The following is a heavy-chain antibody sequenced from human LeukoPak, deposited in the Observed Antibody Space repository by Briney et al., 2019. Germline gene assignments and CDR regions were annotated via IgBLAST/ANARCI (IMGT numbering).Heavy chain of an antibody. CDR1: GFTFSVYW. J-gene: IGHJ4*02. CDR3: ARVLYDSSGFYSGAFDY. D-gene: IGHD3-22*01. V-gene: IGHV3-7*03. Sequence: PGGSLRLSCAASGFTFSVYWMGWVRQAPGKGLEWVANIKQDGSEKYYVDSEKGRFTISRDNAKNSLYLQMNSLRAEDTAVYYCARVLYDSSGFYSGAFDYWGQGTLVTVSS. CDR2: IKQDGSEK.